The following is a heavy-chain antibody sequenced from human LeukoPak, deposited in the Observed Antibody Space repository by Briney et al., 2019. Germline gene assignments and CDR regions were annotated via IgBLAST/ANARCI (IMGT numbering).Heavy chain of an antibody. CDR1: GFTFDDYA. V-gene: IGHV3-9*01. D-gene: IGHD3-10*01. Sequence: QSGGSLRLSCAASGFTFDDYAMPWVRQAPGKGLEWVSGISWNSGSIGYADSVKGRFTISRDNAKNSLYLQMNSLRAEDTALYYCAKDIGRITGAFDIWGQGTMVTVSS. CDR3: AKDIGRITGAFDI. J-gene: IGHJ3*02. CDR2: ISWNSGSI.